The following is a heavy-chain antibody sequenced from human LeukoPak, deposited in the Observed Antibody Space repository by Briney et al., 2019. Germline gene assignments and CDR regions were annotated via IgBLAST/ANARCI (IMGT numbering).Heavy chain of an antibody. CDR2: ISTTGST. Sequence: PSETLSLTCSVSSGSITSHYWSWVRQPAGKGLEWIGRISTTGSTNSNPSLKNRVTMSLDKSKNQVSLQLGSVTAADEAVYYCAREIEMATQFDYWGQGTLVTVSS. CDR3: AREIEMATQFDY. D-gene: IGHD5-24*01. V-gene: IGHV4-4*07. J-gene: IGHJ4*02. CDR1: SGSITSHY.